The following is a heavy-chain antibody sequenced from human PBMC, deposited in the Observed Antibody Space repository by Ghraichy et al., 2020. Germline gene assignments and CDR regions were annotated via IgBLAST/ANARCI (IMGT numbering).Heavy chain of an antibody. Sequence: GGSLRLSCAASGFTFSSYAMSWVRQAPGKGLEWVSAISGSGGSTYYADSVKGRFTISRDNSKNTLYLQMNSLRAEDTAVYYCAKDRYGGMTTVPNFDYWGQGTLVTVSS. D-gene: IGHD4-17*01. J-gene: IGHJ4*02. CDR1: GFTFSSYA. V-gene: IGHV3-23*01. CDR3: AKDRYGGMTTVPNFDY. CDR2: ISGSGGST.